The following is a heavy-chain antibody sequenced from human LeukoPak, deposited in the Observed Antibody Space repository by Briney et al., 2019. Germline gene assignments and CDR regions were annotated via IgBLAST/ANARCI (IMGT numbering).Heavy chain of an antibody. D-gene: IGHD6-6*01. V-gene: IGHV4-59*01. Sequence: SETLSLTCTVSGGSISSYYWSWTRQPPGKGLEWIGYIYYSGSTNYNPSLKSRVTISVDTSKNQFSLKLSSVTAADTAVYYCARDSSSAFDYWGQGTLVTVSS. CDR3: ARDSSSAFDY. CDR1: GGSISSYY. J-gene: IGHJ4*02. CDR2: IYYSGST.